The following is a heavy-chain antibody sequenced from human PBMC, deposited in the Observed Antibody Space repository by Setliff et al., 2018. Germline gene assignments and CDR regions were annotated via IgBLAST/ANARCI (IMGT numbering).Heavy chain of an antibody. CDR1: GGSISSGGYY. CDR3: ARVSSYGSGSYYYYYYGMDV. D-gene: IGHD3-10*01. J-gene: IGHJ6*02. Sequence: SSETLSLTCTVSGGSISSGGYYWSWIRQHPGKGLEWIGSIYYSGSTYYKPSLKSRVTISVDTSKNQFSLKLSSVTAADTAVYYCARVSSYGSGSYYYYYYGMDVWGQGTTVTVSS. CDR2: IYYSGST. V-gene: IGHV4-39*07.